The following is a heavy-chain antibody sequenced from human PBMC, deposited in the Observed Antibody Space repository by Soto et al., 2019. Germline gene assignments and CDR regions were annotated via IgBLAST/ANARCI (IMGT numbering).Heavy chain of an antibody. CDR3: ARYNHDYARDAYYFDY. CDR1: GGTFSSYA. J-gene: IGHJ4*02. CDR2: IIPIFGTA. D-gene: IGHD1-20*01. Sequence: QFQLVQSGAEVKKPGSSVKVSCKASGGTFSSYAISWVRQAPGQGLEWMGGIIPIFGTANDAQKFQGRVTITADEATRTAYMDLSSLGYDDTAAYYWARYNHDYARDAYYFDYGGQGTLVTVSS. V-gene: IGHV1-69*12.